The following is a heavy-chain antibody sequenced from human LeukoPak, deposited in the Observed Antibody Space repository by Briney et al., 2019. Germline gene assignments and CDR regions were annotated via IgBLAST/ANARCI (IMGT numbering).Heavy chain of an antibody. CDR2: INAGNGNT. V-gene: IGHV1-3*01. CDR3: ASLYSGSSPADDAFDI. D-gene: IGHD1-26*01. J-gene: IGHJ3*02. CDR1: GYTFTSYA. Sequence: GASVKVSCKAPGYTFTSYAMPWVRQAPGQRLEWMGWINAGNGNTKYSQKFQGRVTITRDTSASTAYMELSSLRSEDTAVYYCASLYSGSSPADDAFDIWGQGTMVAVSS.